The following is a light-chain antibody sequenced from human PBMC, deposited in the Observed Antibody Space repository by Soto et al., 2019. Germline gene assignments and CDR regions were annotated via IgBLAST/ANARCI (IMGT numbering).Light chain of an antibody. CDR3: QQYTGSPPAYT. CDR2: GAS. CDR1: QSVSSGY. J-gene: IGKJ2*01. V-gene: IGKV3-20*01. Sequence: EIVLTQSPGTLSLSPGERATLSCRASQSVSSGYLAWYQQKPGQAPRLLIYGASNRATGIPDRFSGSGSGTDFTLTISRLEPEDFAVYYCQQYTGSPPAYTFGQGTKLEIK.